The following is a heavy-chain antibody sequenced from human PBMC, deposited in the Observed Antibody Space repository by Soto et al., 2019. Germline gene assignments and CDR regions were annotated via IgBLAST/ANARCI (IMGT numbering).Heavy chain of an antibody. CDR2: IYYSGST. Sequence: QLQLQESGPGLVKPSETLSLTCTVSGGSISSSSYYWGWIRQPPGKGLEWIGSIYYSGSTYYNPSLKSRVTISVDTSKNQFSLKLSSVTAADTAVYYCARREAVAGTNWFDPWGQGTLVPVSS. V-gene: IGHV4-39*01. CDR1: GGSISSSSYY. D-gene: IGHD6-19*01. J-gene: IGHJ5*02. CDR3: ARREAVAGTNWFDP.